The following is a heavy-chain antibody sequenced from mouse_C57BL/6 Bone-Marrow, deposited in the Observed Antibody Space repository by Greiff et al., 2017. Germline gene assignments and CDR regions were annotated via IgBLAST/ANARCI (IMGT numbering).Heavy chain of an antibody. D-gene: IGHD4-1*01. CDR3: ASRTGTWYFDV. CDR1: GFTFSSYG. CDR2: ISSGGSYT. J-gene: IGHJ1*03. Sequence: EVQLVESGGDLVKPGGSLKLSCAASGFTFSSYGMSWVRQTPDKRLEWVATISSGGSYTYYPDSAKGRFTISRDNAKNTLYLQMSSLKSEDTAMYYCASRTGTWYFDVWGTGTTVTVSS. V-gene: IGHV5-6*01.